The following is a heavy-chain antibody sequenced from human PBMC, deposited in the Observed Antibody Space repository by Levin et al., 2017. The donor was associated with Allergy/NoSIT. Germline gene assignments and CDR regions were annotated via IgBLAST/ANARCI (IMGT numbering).Heavy chain of an antibody. Sequence: PSETLSLTCAVSGGSISSGGYSWSWIRQPPGKGLEWIGYIYHSGSTYYNPSLKSRVTISVDRSKNQFSLKLSSVTAADTAVYYCARVVVVVAATPSEIWFDPWGQGTLVTVSS. CDR1: GGSISSGGYS. J-gene: IGHJ5*02. V-gene: IGHV4-30-2*01. D-gene: IGHD2-15*01. CDR2: IYHSGST. CDR3: ARVVVVVAATPSEIWFDP.